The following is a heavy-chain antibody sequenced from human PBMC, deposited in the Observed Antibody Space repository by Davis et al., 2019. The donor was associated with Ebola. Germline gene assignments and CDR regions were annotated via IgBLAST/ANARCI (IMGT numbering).Heavy chain of an antibody. V-gene: IGHV4-34*01. CDR2: ITYSGST. Sequence: MPSETLSLTCAVYGGSFSGYYWSWIRQPPGKGLQWIGEITYSGSTKYNPSLKSRVTISVDTSKNQFSLKLSSVTAADTAVYYCARGQASDYGDKYGMDVWGQGTTVTVSS. CDR3: ARGQASDYGDKYGMDV. J-gene: IGHJ6*02. D-gene: IGHD4-17*01. CDR1: GGSFSGYY.